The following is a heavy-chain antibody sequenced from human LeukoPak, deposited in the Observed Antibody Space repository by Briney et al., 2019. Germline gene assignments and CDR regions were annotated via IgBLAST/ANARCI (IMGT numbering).Heavy chain of an antibody. Sequence: PSETLSLTCTVSGGSISSGSYDWRWIRQPAGKGLEWIGRIYTSGSTNYNPSLKSRVTISVDTSKNQFSLKLSSVTAADTAVYYCAGARYCSSTSCYALYYYYYYMDVWGKGTTVTVSS. V-gene: IGHV4-61*02. CDR2: IYTSGST. J-gene: IGHJ6*03. D-gene: IGHD2-2*01. CDR1: GGSISSGSYD. CDR3: AGARYCSSTSCYALYYYYYYMDV.